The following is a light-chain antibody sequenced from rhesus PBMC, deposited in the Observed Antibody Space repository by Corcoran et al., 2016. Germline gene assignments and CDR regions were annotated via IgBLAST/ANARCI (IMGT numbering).Light chain of an antibody. CDR1: QGMSTY. Sequence: DIQMTQSPSSLSASVGDRVTITCRASQGMSTYLNWYQQKTGKAPKRLIYAASSLESGVPSRFRGSGSGTDFTLTSSSLQPEDFATYYCLQYNSDPYSFGQGTKVEIK. V-gene: IGKV1-43*02. J-gene: IGKJ2*01. CDR2: AAS. CDR3: LQYNSDPYS.